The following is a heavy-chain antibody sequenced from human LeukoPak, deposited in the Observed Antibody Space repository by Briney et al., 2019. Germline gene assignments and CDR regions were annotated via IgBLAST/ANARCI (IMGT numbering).Heavy chain of an antibody. CDR2: IRYDGSNK. J-gene: IGHJ4*02. V-gene: IGHV3-30*02. Sequence: GSLRLSCAASGFTFSSYGMHWVRQAPGKGLEWVAFIRYDGSNKYYADSVKGRFTISRDNSKNTLYLQMNSLRAEDTAVYYCAKEAYSSGWYWLDYWGQGTLVTVSS. CDR3: AKEAYSSGWYWLDY. D-gene: IGHD6-19*01. CDR1: GFTFSSYG.